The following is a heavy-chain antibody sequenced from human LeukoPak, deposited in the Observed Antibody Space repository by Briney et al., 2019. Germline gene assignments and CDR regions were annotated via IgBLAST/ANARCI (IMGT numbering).Heavy chain of an antibody. D-gene: IGHD3-22*01. J-gene: IGHJ4*02. CDR1: GFTFSNYA. CDR2: ISTSDNT. V-gene: IGHV3-23*01. CDR3: AKDLDSTGYFYGGDN. Sequence: PGGSLRLSCTASGFTFSNYAMNWVRQAPGKGLEWVSLISTSDNTHYADSVKGRFTISRDISKNTLYLQMNSLRAEDTAVYYCAKDLDSTGYFYGGDNWGQGTLVTASS.